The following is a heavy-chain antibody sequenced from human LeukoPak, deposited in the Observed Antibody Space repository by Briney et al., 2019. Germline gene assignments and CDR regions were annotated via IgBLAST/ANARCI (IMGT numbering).Heavy chain of an antibody. V-gene: IGHV5-51*01. D-gene: IGHD1-1*01. J-gene: IGHJ2*01. CDR2: IYPTDSTT. CDR3: ARHQRIERMRYFDL. Sequence: GESLKISRKGSGYSFTSNWIAWVRQIPGKGLEWMGIIYPTDSTTRYSPSFQGQVTISADKSINTAYLQWSSLKASDTAMYYCARHQRIERMRYFDLWGRGTLVTVSS. CDR1: GYSFTSNW.